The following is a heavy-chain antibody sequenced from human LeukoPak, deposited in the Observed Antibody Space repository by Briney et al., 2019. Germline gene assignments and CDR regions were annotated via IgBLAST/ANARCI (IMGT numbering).Heavy chain of an antibody. D-gene: IGHD2-8*01. CDR2: IYHSGST. CDR3: ARRMYEFDY. Sequence: SETLSLTCTVSGYSISSGYYWGWIRQPPGKGLEWIGSIYHSGSTYYNPSLKSRVTISVDTSKNQFSLKLSSVTAADTAVYYCARRMYEFDYWGQGTLVTVSS. J-gene: IGHJ4*02. CDR1: GYSISSGYY. V-gene: IGHV4-38-2*02.